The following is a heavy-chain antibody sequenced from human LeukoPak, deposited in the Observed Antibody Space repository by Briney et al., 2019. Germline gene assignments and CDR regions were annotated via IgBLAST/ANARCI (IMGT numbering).Heavy chain of an antibody. V-gene: IGHV3-15*01. CDR3: TTLSGWSELDY. D-gene: IGHD6-19*01. J-gene: IGHJ4*02. CDR1: GFTFSNAW. Sequence: GGSLRLSCAASGFTFSNAWMSWVRQAPGKGLEWVGRIKSNIDGGTTDYAALVKGRFTISRDDSKNTLYLQMNSLKTEDTAVYYCTTLSGWSELDYWGQGTLVTVSS. CDR2: IKSNIDGGTT.